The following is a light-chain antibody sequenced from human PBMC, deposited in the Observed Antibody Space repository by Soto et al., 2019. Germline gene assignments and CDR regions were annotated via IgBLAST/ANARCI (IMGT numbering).Light chain of an antibody. CDR1: SSDIGAHNF. CDR2: EVI. Sequence: QSALTQPASVSGCPGQAITVSCSGTSSDIGAHNFVSWYQQHPGKAPKLIIYEVINRPSGVSDRFSGSKSGNTASLTISGLQSEDEADYYCNSYTTSNTFVFGSGTKVTVL. J-gene: IGLJ1*01. V-gene: IGLV2-14*03. CDR3: NSYTTSNTFV.